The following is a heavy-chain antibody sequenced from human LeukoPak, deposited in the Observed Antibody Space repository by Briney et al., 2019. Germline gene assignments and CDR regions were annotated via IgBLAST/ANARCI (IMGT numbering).Heavy chain of an antibody. CDR1: GFTFSSYA. Sequence: GGSLRLSCAASGFTFSSYAMSWVRKAPGKGLEWVSAISGSGGSTYYADSVKGRFTISRDNSKNTLYLQMNSLRAEDTAVYYCAKNKVGAKYYFDYWGQGTLVTVSS. CDR3: AKNKVGAKYYFDY. J-gene: IGHJ4*02. V-gene: IGHV3-23*01. CDR2: ISGSGGST. D-gene: IGHD1-26*01.